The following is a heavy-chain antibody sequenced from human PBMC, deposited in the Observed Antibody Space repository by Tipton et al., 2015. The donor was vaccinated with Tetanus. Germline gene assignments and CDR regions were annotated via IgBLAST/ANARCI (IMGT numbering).Heavy chain of an antibody. CDR3: ARGGLHSIALGDYPWFDP. CDR2: INPNSGGT. J-gene: IGHJ5*02. V-gene: IGHV1-2*02. D-gene: IGHD4-17*01. CDR1: GYTFSGYY. Sequence: QLVQSGAEVKKSGASVRVSCTTSGYTFSGYYIHWVRHAPGQGLEWMGWINPNSGGTHFAQRFQGRVSMTRDPSVSTVYMDLSSLRYDDTAVYFCARGGLHSIALGDYPWFDPWGQGTQVTVSS.